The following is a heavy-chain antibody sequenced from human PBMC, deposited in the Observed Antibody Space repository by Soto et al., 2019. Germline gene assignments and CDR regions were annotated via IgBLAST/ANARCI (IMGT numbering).Heavy chain of an antibody. CDR2: ISYDGSNT. CDR1: GFTFSSYG. J-gene: IGHJ4*02. D-gene: IGHD2-15*01. Sequence: QVQLVESGGGVVQPGRSLRLSCVASGFTFSSYGMHWVRQAPGKGLEWVAIISYDGSNTYYADSVKGRFTLSRDNSKYTLYLQMNSLRPEDTSVYYCSKEVVLSGISYISISYYFVYWCQGTLVTVSS. V-gene: IGHV3-30*18. CDR3: SKEVVLSGISYISISYYFVY.